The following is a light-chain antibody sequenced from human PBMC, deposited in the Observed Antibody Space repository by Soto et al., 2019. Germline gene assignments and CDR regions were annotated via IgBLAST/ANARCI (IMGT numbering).Light chain of an antibody. CDR1: QSVSSN. CDR2: GAS. Sequence: EIVMTQTQATLSVSPGERATLSCRASQSVSSNLAWYQQKPGQAPRLLIYGASSRATGIPDRFSGSGSGTDFTLTISRLEPEDFAVYYCQQYGSSPWTFGQGTKVDIK. J-gene: IGKJ1*01. V-gene: IGKV3-20*01. CDR3: QQYGSSPWT.